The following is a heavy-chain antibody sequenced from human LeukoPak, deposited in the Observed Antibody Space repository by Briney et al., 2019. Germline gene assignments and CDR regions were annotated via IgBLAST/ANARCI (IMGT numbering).Heavy chain of an antibody. D-gene: IGHD3-9*01. CDR2: IPHEGSNR. J-gene: IGHJ6*02. Sequence: GGSLTLSCAASGFSFGSYGIHWVRQAPGKGLEWVAVIPHEGSNRYHSDSVRGRFTISRDNSKNTLYLQMNTLRVEDTAVYYCTRDLMDYDVSTGLHHYYMDVWGQGTTVTVSS. CDR1: GFSFGSYG. V-gene: IGHV3-30*03. CDR3: TRDLMDYDVSTGLHHYYMDV.